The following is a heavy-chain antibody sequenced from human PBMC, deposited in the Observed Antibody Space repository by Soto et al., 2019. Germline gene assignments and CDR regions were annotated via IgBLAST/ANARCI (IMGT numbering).Heavy chain of an antibody. D-gene: IGHD1-26*01. V-gene: IGHV5-10-1*01. CDR2: IDPSDSYT. J-gene: IGHJ3*02. CDR3: ARRQVRSIVGATVAFDI. Sequence: PXEPLKISGKGSGYSFTSYWISWVRQMPGKGLEWMGRIDPSDSYTNYSPSFQGHVTISADKSIRTAYLQWSSLKASDTAMYYCARRQVRSIVGATVAFDIWGQGTMVTASS. CDR1: GYSFTSYW.